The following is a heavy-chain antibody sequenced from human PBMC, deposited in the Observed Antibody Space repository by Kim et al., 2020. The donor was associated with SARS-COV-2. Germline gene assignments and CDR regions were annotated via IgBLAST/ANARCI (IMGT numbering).Heavy chain of an antibody. V-gene: IGHV4-61*01. CDR1: GGSVSSGSYY. Sequence: SETLSLTCTVSGGSVSSGSYYWSWIRQPPGKGLEWIGYIYYSGSTNYNPSLKSRVTISVDTSKNQFSLKLSSVTAADTAVYYCARVSMVRGYGSYYGMDVWGQGNTVTVSS. CDR3: ARVSMVRGYGSYYGMDV. CDR2: IYYSGST. D-gene: IGHD3-10*01. J-gene: IGHJ6*02.